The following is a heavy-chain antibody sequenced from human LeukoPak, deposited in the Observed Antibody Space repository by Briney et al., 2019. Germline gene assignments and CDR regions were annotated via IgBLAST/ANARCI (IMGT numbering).Heavy chain of an antibody. J-gene: IGHJ4*02. CDR3: ARAMIVVSNQFDY. D-gene: IGHD3-22*01. V-gene: IGHV3-48*03. Sequence: GGPLRLSCAASGFTFSSYEMNWVRQAPGKGLEWVSYISSSGSTIYYADSVKGRFTISRDNAKNTLYLQMNSLRAEDTAVYYCARAMIVVSNQFDYWGQGTLVTVSS. CDR2: ISSSGSTI. CDR1: GFTFSSYE.